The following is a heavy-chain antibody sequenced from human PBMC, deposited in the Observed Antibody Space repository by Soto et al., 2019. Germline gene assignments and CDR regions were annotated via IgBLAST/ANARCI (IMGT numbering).Heavy chain of an antibody. J-gene: IGHJ4*02. Sequence: WGSLRLSCVASGFTFSSYAIICGRHSAFKGLEWVSAISGSGGSTYYADSVKGRFTISRDNSKNTLYLQMNSLRAEDTAVYYCAKDLGDIVVVVAATYLYDYWGQGTLVTVSS. D-gene: IGHD2-15*01. CDR2: ISGSGGST. CDR3: AKDLGDIVVVVAATYLYDY. CDR1: GFTFSSYA. V-gene: IGHV3-23*01.